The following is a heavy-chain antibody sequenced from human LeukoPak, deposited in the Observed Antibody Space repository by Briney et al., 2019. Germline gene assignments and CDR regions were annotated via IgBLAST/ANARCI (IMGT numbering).Heavy chain of an antibody. Sequence: ASVKVSCKASGGTFSSYAISWVRQAPGQGLEWMGWISAYNGNTNYAQKLQGRVTMTTDTSTSTAYMELRSLRSDDTAVYYCARATYYYDSSGYYYYYYYYMDVWGKGTTVTVSS. CDR3: ARATYYYDSSGYYYYYYYYMDV. CDR2: ISAYNGNT. CDR1: GGTFSSYA. D-gene: IGHD3-22*01. J-gene: IGHJ6*03. V-gene: IGHV1-18*01.